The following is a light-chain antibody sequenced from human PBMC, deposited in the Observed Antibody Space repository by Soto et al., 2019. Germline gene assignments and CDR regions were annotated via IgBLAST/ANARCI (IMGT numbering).Light chain of an antibody. V-gene: IGLV1-44*01. J-gene: IGLJ2*01. CDR3: AAWDDSLNGVV. CDR2: SNN. CDR1: SSNIGSNT. Sequence: QSVLTQPPSASGTPGQRVTISCSGSSSNIGSNTVNWYQQLPGTAPKLLIYSNNQRPSGVPDRFSGSKSGTSASLAISGLQSEDEADYYCAAWDDSLNGVVVGGGTQRTVL.